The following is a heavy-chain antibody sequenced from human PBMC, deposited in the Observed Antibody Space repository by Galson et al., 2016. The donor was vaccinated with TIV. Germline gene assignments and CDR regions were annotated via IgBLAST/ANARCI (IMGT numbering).Heavy chain of an antibody. V-gene: IGHV1-69*13. CDR1: GGIFNNYG. CDR2: IIPILGSS. J-gene: IGHJ6*03. Sequence: SVKVSCKASGGIFNNYGISWVRQAPGQGLEVMGRIIPILGSSDYAQRFQGRVTITADASTSTVYMELRSLRSEDTAMYYCARVRFGELSGYYYYMDVWGKGTTVTVSS. D-gene: IGHD3-10*01. CDR3: ARVRFGELSGYYYYMDV.